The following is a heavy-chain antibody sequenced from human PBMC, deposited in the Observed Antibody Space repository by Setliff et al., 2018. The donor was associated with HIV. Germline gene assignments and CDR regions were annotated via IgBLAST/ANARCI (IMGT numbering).Heavy chain of an antibody. CDR3: VRGNVSAFDI. J-gene: IGHJ3*02. D-gene: IGHD2-15*01. CDR1: GDSVSSSNRVA. CDR2: TYYSSKWYI. V-gene: IGHV6-1*01. Sequence: SQTLSLPCAISGDSVSSSNRVAWNWIRQSPSRGLEWLGRTYYSSKWYIDYAMSVKGRIIINPDTSKNRFSLQLNSVTPEDTAVYYCVRGNVSAFDIWGQGTMVTVSS.